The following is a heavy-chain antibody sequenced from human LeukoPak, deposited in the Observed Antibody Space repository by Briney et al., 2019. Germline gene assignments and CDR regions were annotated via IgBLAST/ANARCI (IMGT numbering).Heavy chain of an antibody. CDR1: GFSFSDYS. V-gene: IGHV3-23*01. CDR3: AISLYDRILGGGPGALDI. Sequence: GGSLRLSCAASGFSFSDYSMNWVRQAPGKGLEWVSAISGSGGSTYYADSVKGRFTISRDNSKNTLYLQMNSLRAEDTAVYYCAISLYDRILGGGPGALDIWGQGTMVTVSS. D-gene: IGHD3-22*01. J-gene: IGHJ3*02. CDR2: ISGSGGST.